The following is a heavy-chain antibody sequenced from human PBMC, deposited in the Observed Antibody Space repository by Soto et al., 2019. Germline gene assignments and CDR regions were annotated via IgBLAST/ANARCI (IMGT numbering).Heavy chain of an antibody. V-gene: IGHV1-18*01. Sequence: ASVKVSCKASGYTFTSYGYAWVRQAPGQGLEWMGWISAYNGDTNYAQKFQDRVTLTTDTSTTTAHMELRNLGSDDTAVYYCARSGATNCPRWGQG. D-gene: IGHD1-1*01. J-gene: IGHJ1*01. CDR2: ISAYNGDT. CDR3: ARSGATNCPR. CDR1: GYTFTSYG.